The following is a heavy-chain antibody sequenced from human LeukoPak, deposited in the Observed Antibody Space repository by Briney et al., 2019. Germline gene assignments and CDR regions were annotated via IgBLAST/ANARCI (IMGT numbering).Heavy chain of an antibody. CDR1: GFTFSSYW. D-gene: IGHD2-2*01. CDR3: ARAGVVVVPAAKRLLYYYYGMDV. CDR2: IKQDGSEK. J-gene: IGHJ6*04. Sequence: GGSLRLSCAASGFTFSSYWMSWVRQAPGKGLEWVANIKQDGSEKYYVDSVKGRFTIYRDNAKNSLYLQMNSLRAEDTAVYYCARAGVVVVPAAKRLLYYYYGMDVWGKGTTVTVSS. V-gene: IGHV3-7*03.